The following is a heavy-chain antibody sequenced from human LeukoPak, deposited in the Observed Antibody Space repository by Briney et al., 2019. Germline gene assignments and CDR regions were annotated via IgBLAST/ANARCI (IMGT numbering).Heavy chain of an antibody. D-gene: IGHD1-26*01. V-gene: IGHV3-23*01. CDR3: AKGREERYSGFLDLDY. CDR2: ISGSGGST. Sequence: PGGSLRLSCAASGFTFSSYGMSWVRQAPGKGLEWVSAISGSGGSTYYADSAKGRFTISRDNSKNTLYLQMNSLRAEDTAVYYCAKGREERYSGFLDLDYWGQGTLVTVSS. J-gene: IGHJ4*02. CDR1: GFTFSSYG.